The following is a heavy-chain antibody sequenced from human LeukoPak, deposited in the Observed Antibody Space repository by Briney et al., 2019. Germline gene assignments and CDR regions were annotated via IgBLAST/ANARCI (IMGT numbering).Heavy chain of an antibody. J-gene: IGHJ4*02. CDR2: INHSGST. CDR3: ARGGGYYYDSSGYVLQ. D-gene: IGHD3-22*01. CDR1: GGSFSGYY. V-gene: IGHV4-34*01. Sequence: PSETLSLTCAVYGGSFSGYYWSWIRQPPGKGLEWIGEINHSGSTNYNPSLKSRVTISVDTSKNQFSLKLSSVTAADTAVYYCARGGGYYYDSSGYVLQWGQEPWSPSPQ.